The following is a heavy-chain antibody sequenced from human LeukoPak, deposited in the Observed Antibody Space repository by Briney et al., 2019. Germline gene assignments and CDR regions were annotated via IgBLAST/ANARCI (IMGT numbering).Heavy chain of an antibody. Sequence: ASVKVSCKASGYTFTGYYMHWVRQAPGQGLEWMGWINPNSGGTNYAQKFQGRVTMTRDTSISTAYMELSRLRSDDTAVYYCAMSPPGDYVEVYYWGQGTLVTVSS. V-gene: IGHV1-2*02. J-gene: IGHJ4*02. D-gene: IGHD4-17*01. CDR1: GYTFTGYY. CDR3: AMSPPGDYVEVYY. CDR2: INPNSGGT.